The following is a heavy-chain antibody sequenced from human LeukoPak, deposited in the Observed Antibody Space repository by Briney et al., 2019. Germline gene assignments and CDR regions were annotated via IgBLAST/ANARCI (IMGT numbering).Heavy chain of an antibody. Sequence: PSETLSLSCAVYGGSFSGYYWSWIRQPPGKGLEWIGEINHSGSTNYNPSLKSRVTISVDTSKNQFSLKLSSVTAADTAVYYCACLLNGYSGYVRDYWGQGTLVTVSS. J-gene: IGHJ4*02. CDR1: GGSFSGYY. D-gene: IGHD5-12*01. V-gene: IGHV4-34*01. CDR2: INHSGST. CDR3: ACLLNGYSGYVRDY.